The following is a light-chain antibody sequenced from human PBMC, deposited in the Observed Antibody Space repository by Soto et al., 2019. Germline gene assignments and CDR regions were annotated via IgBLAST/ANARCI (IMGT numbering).Light chain of an antibody. CDR1: QSLVHSDGNTY. V-gene: IGKV2-30*02. J-gene: IGKJ1*01. CDR3: MQGTHWPLT. Sequence: DVVMTQSPLSLPVTLGQPASISCRSSQSLVHSDGNTYLNWFQQRPGQSPRRLIYYVSNRDSAGPDRFSGSGSGTDFTLKISGVEAEDVGVYYCMQGTHWPLTFGQGTRVEIK. CDR2: YVS.